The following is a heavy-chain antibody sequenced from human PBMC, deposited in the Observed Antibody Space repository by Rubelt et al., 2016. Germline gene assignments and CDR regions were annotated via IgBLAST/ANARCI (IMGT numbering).Heavy chain of an antibody. CDR2: ISYDGSNK. J-gene: IGHJ4*02. CDR1: GFTFSSYA. D-gene: IGHD1-26*01. V-gene: IGHV3-30*04. CDR3: ARRGPRIWEPVDY. Sequence: VQLVESGGGLVQPGGSLRLSCAASGFTFSSYAMHWVRQAPGKGLEWVAVISYDGSNKYYADSVKGRFTISRDNSKNTLYLQMNSLRAEDTAVYYCARRGPRIWEPVDYWGQGTLVTVSS.